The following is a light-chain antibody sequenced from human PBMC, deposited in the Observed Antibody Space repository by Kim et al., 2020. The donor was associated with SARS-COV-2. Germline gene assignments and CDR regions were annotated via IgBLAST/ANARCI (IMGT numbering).Light chain of an antibody. V-gene: IGLV2-14*03. J-gene: IGLJ1*01. Sequence: QSVLTQPASLSGSPGQSITISCSGTSGDIGNSNTVSWYQQHSDKAPRLIIYDVSYRPSGVSTRFSGSKSGNLASLIISGLQSADEAEYFCSSTSNSLDYVFGTGTKVTVL. CDR3: SSTSNSLDYV. CDR2: DVS. CDR1: SGDIGNSNT.